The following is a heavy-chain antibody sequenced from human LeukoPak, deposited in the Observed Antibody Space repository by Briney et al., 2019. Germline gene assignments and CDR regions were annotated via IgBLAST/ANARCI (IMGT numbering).Heavy chain of an antibody. Sequence: PSETLSLTCTVSGGSISSSSYYWGWIRQPPGKGLEWIGSIYYSGSTYYNPSLKSRVTISVDTSKNQFSLKLSSVTAADTAVYYCARDGSSGWYRHDAFDIWGQGTMVTVSS. D-gene: IGHD6-19*01. CDR2: IYYSGST. V-gene: IGHV4-39*07. CDR1: GGSISSSSYY. J-gene: IGHJ3*02. CDR3: ARDGSSGWYRHDAFDI.